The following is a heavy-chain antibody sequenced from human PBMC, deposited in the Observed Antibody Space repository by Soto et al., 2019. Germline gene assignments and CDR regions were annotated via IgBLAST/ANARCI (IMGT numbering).Heavy chain of an antibody. CDR3: AICPAYATSFDP. CDR1: GGSIISSTYY. Sequence: QLQLQESGPGLVKPSETLSLTCTVSGGSIISSTYYWNWIRQSPGKGLEWIGSIHYSGSTYDNPSLKSRVTVSVDASKNQFSLKLSSVTAADTAVYYCAICPAYATSFDPWGQGTLVTVSS. J-gene: IGHJ5*02. CDR2: IHYSGST. D-gene: IGHD4-17*01. V-gene: IGHV4-39*01.